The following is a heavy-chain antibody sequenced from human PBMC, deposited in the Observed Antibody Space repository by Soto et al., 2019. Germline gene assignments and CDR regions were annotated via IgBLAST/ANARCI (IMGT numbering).Heavy chain of an antibody. Sequence: GGSLRLSCAASGFTFSSYGMHWVRQAPGKGLEWVAVISYDGSNKYYADSVKGRFTISRDNSKNTLYLQMNSLRAEDTAVYYCAKDPGSGWWKYYFDYWGQGTLVTVSS. CDR2: ISYDGSNK. CDR1: GFTFSSYG. J-gene: IGHJ4*02. V-gene: IGHV3-30*18. D-gene: IGHD6-19*01. CDR3: AKDPGSGWWKYYFDY.